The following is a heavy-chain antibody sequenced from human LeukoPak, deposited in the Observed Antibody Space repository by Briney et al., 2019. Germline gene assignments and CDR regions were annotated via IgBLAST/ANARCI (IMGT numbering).Heavy chain of an antibody. CDR3: ASSKEYSYGSGFDY. CDR1: GGSFSGYY. Sequence: SETLSLTCAVYGGSFSGYYWSWIRQPPGKGLEWIGEINHSGSTNYNPSLKSRVTISVDTSKNQFSLKLSSVTAADTAVYYCASSKEYSYGSGFDYWGQGTLVTVSS. D-gene: IGHD5-18*01. V-gene: IGHV4-34*01. J-gene: IGHJ4*02. CDR2: INHSGST.